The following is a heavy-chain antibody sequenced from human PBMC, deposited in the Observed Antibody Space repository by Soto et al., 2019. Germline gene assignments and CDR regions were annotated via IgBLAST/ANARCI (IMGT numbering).Heavy chain of an antibody. CDR3: ARGKTYCTGGSCYEQFDF. D-gene: IGHD2-15*01. CDR2: INHSGGT. J-gene: IGHJ4*02. V-gene: IGHV4-34*01. CDR1: GESFSDYS. Sequence: PSETLSLTCAVYGESFSDYSWNWIRQPPGKGLEWIGKINHSGGTTYNPSLGKSRVTMSVGTSKNQFSLKVRSVTAADTAVYYCARGKTYCTGGSCYEQFDFWGQGTLVTVSS.